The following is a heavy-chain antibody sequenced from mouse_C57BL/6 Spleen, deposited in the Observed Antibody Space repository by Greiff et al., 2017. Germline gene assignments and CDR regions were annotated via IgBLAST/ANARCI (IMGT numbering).Heavy chain of an antibody. V-gene: IGHV1-52*01. J-gene: IGHJ4*01. CDR2: IDPSDSDT. CDR3: AREGAEAMDY. Sequence: VQLQQPGAELVRPGSSVKLSCKASGYTFTSYWLHWVKQRPIQGLEWIGNIDPSDSDTHYNQKFKDKATLTVDKSSSTAYMQLSSLTSEDSAVYYCAREGAEAMDYWGQGTSVTVSS. CDR1: GYTFTSYW.